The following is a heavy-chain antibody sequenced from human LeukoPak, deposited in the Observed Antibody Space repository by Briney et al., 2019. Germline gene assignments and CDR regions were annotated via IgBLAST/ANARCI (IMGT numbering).Heavy chain of an antibody. CDR1: EFTFSSHG. D-gene: IGHD2-21*01. V-gene: IGHV3-30*18. Sequence: PGRSLRLSCAASEFTFSSHGMHWVRQAPGKGLEWVAVISYDGSNKYYADSVKGRFTISRDNSKNTLYLQMSSLRAEDTAVYYCAKDVVPFDYWGQGTLVTVSS. J-gene: IGHJ4*02. CDR3: AKDVVPFDY. CDR2: ISYDGSNK.